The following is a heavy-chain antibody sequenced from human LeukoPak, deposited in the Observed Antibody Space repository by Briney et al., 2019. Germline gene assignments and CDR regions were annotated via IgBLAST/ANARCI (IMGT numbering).Heavy chain of an antibody. J-gene: IGHJ4*02. V-gene: IGHV3-23*01. CDR1: GFTFSNSA. D-gene: IGHD5-18*01. CDR3: AKRIQSAMATGY. Sequence: GGSPRLSCAASGFTFSNSALSWVRQAPGKGLEWVSDVSGSGASTYYADSVRGRFTISRDNSKNTLYLQMNSLRAEDTAVYYCAKRIQSAMATGYWGQGTLVTVSS. CDR2: VSGSGAST.